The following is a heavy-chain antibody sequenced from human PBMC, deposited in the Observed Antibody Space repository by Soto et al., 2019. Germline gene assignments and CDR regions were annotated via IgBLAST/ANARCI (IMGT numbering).Heavy chain of an antibody. V-gene: IGHV4-30-4*01. CDR3: ARVPWRSGYYPYYFDY. J-gene: IGHJ4*02. Sequence: SETLSLTCTVSGGSISSGDYYWSWIRQPPGKGLEWIGYIYYSGSTYYNPSLKSRVTISVDTSKNQFSLKLSSVTAADTAVYYCARVPWRSGYYPYYFDYWGQGTLVTVSS. D-gene: IGHD3-3*01. CDR1: GGSISSGDYY. CDR2: IYYSGST.